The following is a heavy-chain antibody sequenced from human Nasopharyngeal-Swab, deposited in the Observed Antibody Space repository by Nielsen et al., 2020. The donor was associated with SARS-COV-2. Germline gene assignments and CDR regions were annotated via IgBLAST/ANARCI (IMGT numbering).Heavy chain of an antibody. CDR2: IKSKTDGGTT. V-gene: IGHV3-15*01. D-gene: IGHD3-10*01. J-gene: IGHJ4*02. CDR3: TTDQWFRELGGAH. Sequence: VRQAPGKGLEWVGRIKSKTDGGTTDYAAPVKGRFTISRDDSKNTLYLQMNSLKTEDTAVYYCTTDQWFRELGGAHWGQGTLVTVSS.